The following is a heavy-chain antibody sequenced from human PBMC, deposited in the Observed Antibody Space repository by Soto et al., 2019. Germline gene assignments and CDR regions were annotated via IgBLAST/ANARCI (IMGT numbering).Heavy chain of an antibody. CDR3: AKTAGYDYVWGSSGLDP. CDR1: GFTFSNYG. D-gene: IGHD3-16*01. Sequence: GGSLRLSCAASGFTFSNYGMHWVRQAPGKGLEWVAVISYDGSDKYYADSVKGRFTISRDDSKNTLHLQMNSLRAEDTAVYYCAKTAGYDYVWGSSGLDPWGQGALVTVSS. V-gene: IGHV3-30*18. CDR2: ISYDGSDK. J-gene: IGHJ5*02.